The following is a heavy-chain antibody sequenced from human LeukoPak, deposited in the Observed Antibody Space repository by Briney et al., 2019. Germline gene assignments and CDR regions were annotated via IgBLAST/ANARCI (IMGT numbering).Heavy chain of an antibody. CDR2: ISYDGSNK. J-gene: IGHJ4*02. CDR1: GFTFSSYA. CDR3: ARALGYCSSTSCYG. D-gene: IGHD2-2*03. V-gene: IGHV3-30*01. Sequence: GGSLRLSCAASGFTFSSYAMHWVRQAPGKGLEWVAVISYDGSNKYYADSVRGRFTISRDNSKNTLYLQMNSLRAEDTAVYYCARALGYCSSTSCYGWGQGTLVTVSS.